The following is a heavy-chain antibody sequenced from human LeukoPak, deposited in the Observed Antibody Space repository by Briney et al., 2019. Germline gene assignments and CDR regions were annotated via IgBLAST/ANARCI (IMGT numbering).Heavy chain of an antibody. D-gene: IGHD2-15*01. CDR2: IYYSGST. J-gene: IGHJ3*02. CDR1: GGSISSYY. CDR3: ASSYCRGGSCYWGGGDAFDI. Sequence: PSETLSLTCTVSGGSISSYYWSWIRQPPGKGLEWIGNIYYSGSTNYNPSLKSRVTMSVDTSKNQFSLKLSSLTAADTAVYYCASSYCRGGSCYWGGGDAFDIWGQGTMVTVSS. V-gene: IGHV4-59*12.